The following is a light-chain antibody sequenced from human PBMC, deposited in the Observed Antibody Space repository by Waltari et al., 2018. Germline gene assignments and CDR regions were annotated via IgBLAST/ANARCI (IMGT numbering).Light chain of an antibody. CDR2: KAS. Sequence: DIQMTQSPSTLSASVGDRVTITCRASQSISSWLAWYQQKPGKAPKLLIYKASSLESGVPARFSGSGSGTEFTLTISSLQPDDFATYYCQHYNTYSGTFGQGTKVEIK. CDR3: QHYNTYSGT. J-gene: IGKJ1*01. CDR1: QSISSW. V-gene: IGKV1-5*03.